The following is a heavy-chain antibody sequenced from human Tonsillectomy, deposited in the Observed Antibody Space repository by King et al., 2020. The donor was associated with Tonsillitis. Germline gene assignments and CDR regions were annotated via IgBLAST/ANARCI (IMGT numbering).Heavy chain of an antibody. D-gene: IGHD3-3*01. CDR1: GGSLSNYD. J-gene: IGHJ4*02. V-gene: IGHV4-34*01. CDR3: ARGPAAIFGVVITPPTYFDY. CDR2: INRSGSA. Sequence: VQLQQWGAGLLKPSETLSLTCAVSGGSLSNYDWSWLRQPPGKGLEWIGEINRSGSANYNPSLKSRVTISVDTSKNQFSLKLRSVTAADTAVYYCARGPAAIFGVVITPPTYFDYGAQGTLVTVSS.